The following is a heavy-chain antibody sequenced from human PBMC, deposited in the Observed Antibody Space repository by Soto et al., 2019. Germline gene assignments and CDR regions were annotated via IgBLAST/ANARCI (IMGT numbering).Heavy chain of an antibody. CDR2: IWYDGSNK. Sequence: GGSLRLSCAASGFTFSSYGMHWVRQAPGKGLEWVAVIWYDGSNKYYADSVKGRFTISRDNSKNTLYLQMNSLRAEDTAVYYCARDPALSVLPFNYFDYWGQGTLVTVSS. J-gene: IGHJ4*02. CDR3: ARDPALSVLPFNYFDY. V-gene: IGHV3-33*01. CDR1: GFTFSSYG.